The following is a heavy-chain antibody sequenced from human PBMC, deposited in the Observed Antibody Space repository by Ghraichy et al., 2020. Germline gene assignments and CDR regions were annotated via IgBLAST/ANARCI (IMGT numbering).Heavy chain of an antibody. CDR1: GFTFSRYW. D-gene: IGHD1-20*01. J-gene: IGHJ4*02. V-gene: IGHV3-7*03. CDR2: IKQDGSEK. CDR3: ARGSANNWHRNFDS. Sequence: GGSLRLSCADSGFTFSRYWMSWVRQTPGKGLEWVASIKQDGSEKYLIDSVEGRFTISRDNARNSLSLQMDSLRVEDTAVYYCARGSANNWHRNFDSWGQGTLVTVSS.